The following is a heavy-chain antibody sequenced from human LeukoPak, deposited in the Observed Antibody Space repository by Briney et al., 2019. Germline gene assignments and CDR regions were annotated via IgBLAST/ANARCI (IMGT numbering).Heavy chain of an antibody. CDR1: GGSISSYY. Sequence: SETLSLTCTVSGGSISSYYWSWIRQPPGKGLEWIGYTYYSGSTNYNPSLKSRVTISVDTSKNQFSLKLSSVTAADTAVYYCARAKRELQGYYYYYYMDVWGKGTTVTVSS. D-gene: IGHD1-26*01. V-gene: IGHV4-59*01. CDR3: ARAKRELQGYYYYYYMDV. CDR2: TYYSGST. J-gene: IGHJ6*03.